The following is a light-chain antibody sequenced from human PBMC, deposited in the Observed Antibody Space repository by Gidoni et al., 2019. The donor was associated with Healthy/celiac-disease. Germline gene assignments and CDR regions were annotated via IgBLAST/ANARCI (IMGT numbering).Light chain of an antibody. CDR1: QGISSD. CDR3: QQYNNSPIT. V-gene: IGKV1D-13*01. J-gene: IGKJ5*01. Sequence: IHFPQPPSSLSASVGDRVTITCRASQGISSDLAWYQQKPGKAPKLLIYDASSLESGVPSRFSGSGSGTDFTFTISSLQPEDFATYYCQQYNNSPITFGQGTRVEIK. CDR2: DAS.